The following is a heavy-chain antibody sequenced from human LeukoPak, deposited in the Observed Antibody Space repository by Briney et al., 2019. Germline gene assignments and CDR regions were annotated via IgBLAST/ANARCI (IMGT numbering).Heavy chain of an antibody. CDR1: GFTFSSYG. Sequence: GGSLRLSCAASGFTFSSYGMSWVRQAPGKGLEWVSAISGSGGSTYYADSVKGRFTISRDNSKNTLFLEMNSLRVEDTAVYYCARDSSMLRGPLVIYYFDFWGQGTLVTVSS. CDR2: ISGSGGST. V-gene: IGHV3-23*01. D-gene: IGHD3-10*01. CDR3: ARDSSMLRGPLVIYYFDF. J-gene: IGHJ4*02.